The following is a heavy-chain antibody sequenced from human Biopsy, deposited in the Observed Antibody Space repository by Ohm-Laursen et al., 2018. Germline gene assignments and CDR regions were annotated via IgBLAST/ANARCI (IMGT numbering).Heavy chain of an antibody. CDR3: ARESPLRLGVCGAIRCFKEVFGMDV. CDR2: LNPVAEAT. Sequence: GSSVKVSCKASGYNFGNYYINWVRQVPGQGLEWLGVLNPVAEATIYAQKFQDRITLTRDTSTNTVYMDLTSLSFEDTAVYYCARESPLRLGVCGAIRCFKEVFGMDVWGQGATVSVSS. J-gene: IGHJ6*02. V-gene: IGHV1-46*01. D-gene: IGHD2-21*01. CDR1: GYNFGNYY.